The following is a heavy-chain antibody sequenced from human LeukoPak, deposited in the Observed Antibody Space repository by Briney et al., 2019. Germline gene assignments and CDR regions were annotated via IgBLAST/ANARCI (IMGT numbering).Heavy chain of an antibody. CDR2: IYHSGST. V-gene: IGHV4-38-2*02. Sequence: SETLSLTCTVSGYSISSGYYWGWIRQPPGKGLEWIGSIYHSGSTYYNPSLKSRVTISVDTSKNQFSLKLSSVTAADTAVYYCARDHGYSSSWYWFDPWGQGTLVTVSS. CDR3: ARDHGYSSSWYWFDP. J-gene: IGHJ5*02. D-gene: IGHD6-13*01. CDR1: GYSISSGYY.